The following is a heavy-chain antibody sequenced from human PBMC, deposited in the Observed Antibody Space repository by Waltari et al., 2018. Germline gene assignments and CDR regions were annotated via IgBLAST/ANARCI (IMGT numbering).Heavy chain of an antibody. Sequence: QVQLQESGPGLVKPSETLSLTCTVSGGSISSYYWSWIRQPAGKGLEWIGRIYTSGSTNYNPSLKSRVTMSVDTSKNQFSLKLSSVTAADTAGYYCARDLAYSSGAAFDYWGQGTLVTVSS. J-gene: IGHJ4*02. CDR2: IYTSGST. D-gene: IGHD3-22*01. CDR1: GGSISSYY. CDR3: ARDLAYSSGAAFDY. V-gene: IGHV4-4*07.